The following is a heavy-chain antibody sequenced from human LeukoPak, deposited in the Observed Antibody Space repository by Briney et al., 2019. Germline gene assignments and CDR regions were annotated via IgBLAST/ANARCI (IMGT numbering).Heavy chain of an antibody. CDR3: AVGGYNSIGYRVGIDS. J-gene: IGHJ4*02. CDR1: GGSLSDSY. Sequence: PSETLSLTCAVYGGSLSDSYGTWIRQPPGKGREWIGEINHTGSTNYNPSLKRRVTVSAGTSKNHFSLKLTPVTAADTAVYSCAVGGYNSIGYRVGIDSWGQGTLVTVSS. V-gene: IGHV4-34*01. CDR2: INHTGST. D-gene: IGHD3-22*01.